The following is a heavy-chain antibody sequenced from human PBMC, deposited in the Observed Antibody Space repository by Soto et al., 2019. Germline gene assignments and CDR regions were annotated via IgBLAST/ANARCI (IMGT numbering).Heavy chain of an antibody. V-gene: IGHV3-74*01. J-gene: IGHJ6*02. D-gene: IGHD1-26*01. CDR1: GFTFRSYF. CDR3: ARETWYSLDV. Sequence: EVQLVESGGGLVQPGGSLRLSCAASGFTFRSYFMAWVRQTPGKGLVLVSQITGDGSTTNYADSVRGRFTISRDNAKNTLHLQMNSLRDEDTAIYYCARETWYSLDVWGQGTTVTVSS. CDR2: ITGDGSTT.